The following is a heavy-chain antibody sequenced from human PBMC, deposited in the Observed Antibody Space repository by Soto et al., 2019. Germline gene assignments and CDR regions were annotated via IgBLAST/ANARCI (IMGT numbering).Heavy chain of an antibody. D-gene: IGHD5-12*01. CDR3: ARDGGYSGYDSRDY. CDR2: IGYDGSNK. J-gene: IGHJ4*02. CDR1: GFTFSSYG. Sequence: QVQLVESGGGVVQPGRSLRLSCAASGFTFSSYGMHWVRQAPGKGLEWVAVIGYDGSNKYYADSVKGRFTISRDNSKNPLYMQMNRLRAEDTAVYYCARDGGYSGYDSRDYWGQGTLVTVSS. V-gene: IGHV3-33*01.